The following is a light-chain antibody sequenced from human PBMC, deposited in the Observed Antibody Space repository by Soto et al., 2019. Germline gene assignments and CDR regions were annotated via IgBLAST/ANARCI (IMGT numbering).Light chain of an antibody. CDR3: QKAHLKLI. CDR1: ETIGYF. Sequence: DIQMTQSPSSVSASVGDRVTITCRASETIGYFLNWYQQKPGKAPKLLIYAASSLQSGVPSRFSGSGSGTDFTLTITSLQPEDVATYYCQKAHLKLIFGPGTRLDIK. V-gene: IGKV1-39*01. J-gene: IGKJ3*01. CDR2: AAS.